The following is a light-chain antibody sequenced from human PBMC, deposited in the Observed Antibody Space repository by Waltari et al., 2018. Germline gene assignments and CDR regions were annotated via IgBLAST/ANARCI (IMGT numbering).Light chain of an antibody. V-gene: IGLV4-69*01. J-gene: IGLJ3*02. Sequence: QLVLTQSPSASASLRASVSFTCTLRIRHSYYAIPWPQQQPQKGPRYLMKVNSDGSHTKGDGIPDRFSGSSAGAERYLTISSLQSEDAADYYCQTWGTGIWVFGGGTKLTVL. CDR3: QTWGTGIWV. CDR2: VNSDGSH. CDR1: IRHSYYA.